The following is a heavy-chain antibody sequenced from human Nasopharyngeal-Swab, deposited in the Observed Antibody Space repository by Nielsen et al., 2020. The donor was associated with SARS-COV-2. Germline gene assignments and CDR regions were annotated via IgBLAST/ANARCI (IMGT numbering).Heavy chain of an antibody. Sequence: GGSLRLSCAASGFTFSSYWMIWVRQAPGKGLEWVANIKQDGSEKYYVDSVKGRFTISRDNAKNSLYLQMNSLRAEDTAVYYCARDTVTLGPYYDFWSGYLTPDAFDIWGQGKMVTVSS. D-gene: IGHD3-3*01. CDR3: ARDTVTLGPYYDFWSGYLTPDAFDI. CDR2: IKQDGSEK. V-gene: IGHV3-7*01. CDR1: GFTFSSYW. J-gene: IGHJ3*02.